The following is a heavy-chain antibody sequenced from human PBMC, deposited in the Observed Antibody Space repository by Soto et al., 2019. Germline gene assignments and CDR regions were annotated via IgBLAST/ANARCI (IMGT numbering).Heavy chain of an antibody. Sequence: QLQLVQSGAEAKKPGASVKVSCKASGYTFPTSTISWVRQAPGQGLEWMGWIKAYSGNTNYAQKLQCRVTMTKDTSTNTAYMELRSLTTDDTAIYYCAIADYGDDDYWGQGTLVTVSS. CDR1: GYTFPTST. CDR3: AIADYGDDDY. CDR2: IKAYSGNT. D-gene: IGHD4-17*01. J-gene: IGHJ4*02. V-gene: IGHV1-18*01.